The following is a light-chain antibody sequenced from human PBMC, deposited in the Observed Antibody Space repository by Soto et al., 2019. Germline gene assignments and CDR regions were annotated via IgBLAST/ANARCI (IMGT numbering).Light chain of an antibody. CDR1: QDIINW. CDR3: QQYDNLPLT. V-gene: IGKV1-33*01. CDR2: DAS. J-gene: IGKJ4*01. Sequence: DIQMTQSPSSVSASVGDRVTLTCRASQDIINWLAWYQQKPGKAPKLLIYDASNLETGVPSRFSGSGSGTDFTFTISSLQPEDIATYYCQQYDNLPLTFGGGTKVDIK.